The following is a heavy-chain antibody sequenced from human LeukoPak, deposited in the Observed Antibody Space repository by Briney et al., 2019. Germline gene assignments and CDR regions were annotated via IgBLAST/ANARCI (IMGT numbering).Heavy chain of an antibody. CDR3: AREGWEPNFDQ. V-gene: IGHV1-2*02. CDR1: GYTFADHL. CDR2: INPNSGAT. Sequence: EASVKVSCKASGYTFADHLIHWVRQAPGQGLEWMGWINPNSGATNYAQNFQGRVTMTSDTSITTAYMELTSLTFNDTAVYYCAREGWEPNFDQWGQGTLVTVSS. D-gene: IGHD1-26*01. J-gene: IGHJ4*02.